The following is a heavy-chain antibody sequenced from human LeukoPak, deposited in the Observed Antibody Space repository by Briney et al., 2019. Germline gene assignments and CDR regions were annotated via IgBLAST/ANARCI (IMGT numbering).Heavy chain of an antibody. D-gene: IGHD2-21*01. Sequence: PGGSLRLSCAASGFTFSSYVMSWVRQTPRKGLEWVSAISGSGSSAYYGDSVKGRFTISRDNSKNTLYLQMNSLRAEDTAIYYCASGIRGYYYYGMDVWGQGTTVTVSS. V-gene: IGHV3-23*01. CDR2: ISGSGSSA. CDR1: GFTFSSYV. J-gene: IGHJ6*02. CDR3: ASGIRGYYYYGMDV.